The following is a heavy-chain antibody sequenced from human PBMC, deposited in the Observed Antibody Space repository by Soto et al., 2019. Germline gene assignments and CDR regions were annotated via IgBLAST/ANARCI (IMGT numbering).Heavy chain of an antibody. CDR1: GFTFNSYS. J-gene: IGHJ6*02. CDR2: ISSSSSYI. D-gene: IGHD3-9*01. Sequence: PGGSLRLSCAVSGFTFNSYSMNWVRQAPGKGLEWVSSISSSSSYIYYADSVKGRFTISRDNAKNSLYLQMNSLRAEDTAVYYCARDKRRLDYDILTGPDYYYYGMDVWGQGTTVTVSS. V-gene: IGHV3-21*01. CDR3: ARDKRRLDYDILTGPDYYYYGMDV.